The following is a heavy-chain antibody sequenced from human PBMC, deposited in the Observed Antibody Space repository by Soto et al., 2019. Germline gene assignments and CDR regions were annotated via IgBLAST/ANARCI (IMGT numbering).Heavy chain of an antibody. Sequence: QVQLVESGGGVVQPGNSLRLSCAGSGFPFSAEAMNWVRQAPGKGLEWVAAISYDGNDKNHADSVKGRFTVSRDNSKNTLYLQIYSPRPEDTAVYYCARDYSSGWCLDYWGQGSLVTVSS. J-gene: IGHJ4*02. V-gene: IGHV3-30-3*01. CDR1: GFPFSAEA. CDR3: ARDYSSGWCLDY. CDR2: ISYDGNDK. D-gene: IGHD6-13*01.